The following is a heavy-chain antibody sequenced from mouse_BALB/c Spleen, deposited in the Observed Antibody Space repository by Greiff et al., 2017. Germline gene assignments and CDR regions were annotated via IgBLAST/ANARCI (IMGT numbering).Heavy chain of an antibody. CDR1: GFSLTSYG. V-gene: IGHV2-9*02. J-gene: IGHJ3*01. CDR2: IWAGGST. D-gene: IGHD1-1*01. CDR3: ARDPSITTVVGGAY. Sequence: VHLVESGPGLVAPSQSLSITCTVSGFSLTSYGVHWVRQPPGKGLEWLGVIWAGGSTNYNSALMSRLSISKDNSKSQVFLKMNSLQTDDTAMYYCARDPSITTVVGGAYWGQGTLVTVSA.